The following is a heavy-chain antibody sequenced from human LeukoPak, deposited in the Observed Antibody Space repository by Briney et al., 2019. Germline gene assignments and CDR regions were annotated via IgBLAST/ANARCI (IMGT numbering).Heavy chain of an antibody. Sequence: GASVKVSCKASGYTFTSYGISWVRQAPGQGLEWMGWISAYNGNTNYAQKLQGRVTMTTDTSTSTAYMELRSLRSDDTAVYYCARAPPRYGSGSYWENWGQGTLVTVSS. J-gene: IGHJ4*02. V-gene: IGHV1-18*01. CDR3: ARAPPRYGSGSYWEN. CDR1: GYTFTSYG. D-gene: IGHD3-10*01. CDR2: ISAYNGNT.